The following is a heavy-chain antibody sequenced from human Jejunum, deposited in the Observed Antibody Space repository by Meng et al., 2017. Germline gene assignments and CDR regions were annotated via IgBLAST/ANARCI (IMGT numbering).Heavy chain of an antibody. CDR1: GASISTNW. Sequence: RVEESGPGLVEPPGTLSLTCAGTGASISTNWWNWGRQPPGKGLEWIGEIYHSGAFNYNPSLRRRVTISVDKSKNQVSLKLDSLTAADTAVYYCARGAIGTRPFDYWGQGTLVTVSS. CDR2: IYHSGAF. CDR3: ARGAIGTRPFDY. J-gene: IGHJ4*02. V-gene: IGHV4-4*03. D-gene: IGHD2-21*01.